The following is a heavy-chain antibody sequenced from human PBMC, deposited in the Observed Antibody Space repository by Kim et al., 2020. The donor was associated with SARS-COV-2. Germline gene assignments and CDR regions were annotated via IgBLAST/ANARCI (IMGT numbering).Heavy chain of an antibody. Sequence: GGSLRLSCAASGFTLSSHDMSWVRQASGKGLEWVSFLNSAGSGTYYADSVKGRFTISRDNSKNTLYLQMNSLRVEDTAIYYCARGKFMSWGQGTLVTVSS. CDR3: ARGKFMS. V-gene: IGHV3-23*03. CDR2: LNSAGSGT. CDR1: GFTLSSHD. D-gene: IGHD3-10*02. J-gene: IGHJ5*02.